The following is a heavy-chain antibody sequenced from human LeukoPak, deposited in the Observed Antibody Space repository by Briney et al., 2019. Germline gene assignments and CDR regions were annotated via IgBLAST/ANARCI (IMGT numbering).Heavy chain of an antibody. CDR1: GYTFTANY. D-gene: IGHD6-13*01. J-gene: IGHJ5*01. Sequence: ASVTVSCEASGYTFTANYIHWVRQAPGQGLEWMGWINPTTGGTNFAQKFQGRVTMTRDTSISTAYMHLTSLRTDDTAIYYCARDRSSSFYPGSFWFDSWGQGPLLAVSS. V-gene: IGHV1-2*02. CDR2: INPTTGGT. CDR3: ARDRSSSFYPGSFWFDS.